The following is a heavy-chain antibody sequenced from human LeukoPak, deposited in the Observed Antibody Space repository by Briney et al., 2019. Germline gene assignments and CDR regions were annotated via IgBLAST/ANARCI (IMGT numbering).Heavy chain of an antibody. CDR2: IKQDGSEK. CDR1: GFTFSSYW. V-gene: IGHV3-7*01. Sequence: PGGSLRLSCAASGFTFSSYWMSWVRQAPGKGLEWVANIKQDGSEKYYVDSVKGRFTITRDNAKNSLNLQMNSLRAEDTAVYYCARDSPNCGGDCYYFDYWGQGTLVTVSS. D-gene: IGHD2-21*02. J-gene: IGHJ4*02. CDR3: ARDSPNCGGDCYYFDY.